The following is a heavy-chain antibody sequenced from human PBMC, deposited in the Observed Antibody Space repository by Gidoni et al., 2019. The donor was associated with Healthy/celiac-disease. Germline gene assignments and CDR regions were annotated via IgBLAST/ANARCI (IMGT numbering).Heavy chain of an antibody. D-gene: IGHD3-9*01. CDR1: GFSFSSYS. J-gene: IGHJ4*02. CDR2: ISSSSSYI. V-gene: IGHV3-21*01. CDR3: ARDDTATYYDILTGYYKPPSFDY. Sequence: EVQLVESGGGLVKPVGSLRLSCAASGFSFSSYSMNWVRQAPGKGLELVSSISSSSSYIYYADSVKGRFTISRDNAKNSLYLQMNSLRAEDTAVYYCARDDTATYYDILTGYYKPPSFDYWGQGTLVTVSS.